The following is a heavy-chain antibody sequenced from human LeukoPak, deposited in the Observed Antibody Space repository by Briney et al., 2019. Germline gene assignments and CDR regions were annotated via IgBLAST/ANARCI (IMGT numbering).Heavy chain of an antibody. V-gene: IGHV3-23*01. CDR3: AKGPYYYDSSGYSRRWSDP. CDR1: GFTFSSYA. Sequence: GGSLRLSCAASGFTFSSYAMSWVRQAPGKGLEWVSAISGSGGRTYYADSVKGRFTISRDNSKNTLYLQMNSLRAEDTAVYYCAKGPYYYDSSGYSRRWSDPWGQGILVTVSS. D-gene: IGHD3-22*01. CDR2: ISGSGGRT. J-gene: IGHJ5*02.